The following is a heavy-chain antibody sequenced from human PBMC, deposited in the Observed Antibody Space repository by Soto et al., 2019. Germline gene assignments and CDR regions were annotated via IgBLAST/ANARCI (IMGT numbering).Heavy chain of an antibody. J-gene: IGHJ4*02. Sequence: QVQLQQWGAGLLKPSETLSLTCAVYGGSFSGYYCSWIRQPPGKGLEWIGEINHSGSTNYNPSLKSRVTISVDPSKNQFSLKLSSVTAADTAVYYCARWGSGWYYFDYWGQGTLVTVSS. CDR2: INHSGST. CDR3: ARWGSGWYYFDY. CDR1: GGSFSGYY. D-gene: IGHD6-19*01. V-gene: IGHV4-34*01.